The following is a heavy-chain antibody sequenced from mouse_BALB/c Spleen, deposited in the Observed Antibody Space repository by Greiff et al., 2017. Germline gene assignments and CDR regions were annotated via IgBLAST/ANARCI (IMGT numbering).Heavy chain of an antibody. J-gene: IGHJ3*01. CDR3: ARGADYYGSS. CDR2: IRNKANGYTT. V-gene: IGHV7-3*02. D-gene: IGHD1-2*01. CDR1: GFTFTDYY. Sequence: EVMLVESGGGLVQPGGSLRLSCATSGFTFTDYYMSWVRQPPGKALEWLGFIRNKANGYTTEYSASVKGRFTISRDNSQSILYLQMNTLRAEDSATYYCARGADYYGSSWGQGTLVTVSA.